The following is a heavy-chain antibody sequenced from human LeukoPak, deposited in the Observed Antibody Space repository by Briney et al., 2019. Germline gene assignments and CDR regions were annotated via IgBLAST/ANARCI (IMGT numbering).Heavy chain of an antibody. CDR2: INPNSGGT. D-gene: IGHD5-12*01. CDR1: GYTFTGYY. CDR3: ARPPSGYDPVGFGY. J-gene: IGHJ4*02. V-gene: IGHV1-2*02. Sequence: ASVKVSCRASGYTFTGYYMHWVRQAPGQGLEWMGWINPNSGGTNYAQKFQGRVTMTRDSSISTAYRELSSLRSDDTAVYYCARPPSGYDPVGFGYWGQGTLVTVSS.